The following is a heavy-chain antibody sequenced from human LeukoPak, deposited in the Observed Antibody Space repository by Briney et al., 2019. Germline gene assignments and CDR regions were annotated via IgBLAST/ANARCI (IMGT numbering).Heavy chain of an antibody. CDR2: ISGSGGST. CDR3: AREGGRFHDKTH. D-gene: IGHD3-22*01. CDR1: GFTFSSYA. V-gene: IGHV3-23*01. J-gene: IGHJ4*02. Sequence: GGSLRLSCAASGFTFSSYAMSWVRQAPGKGLEWVSAISGSGGSTYYADSVKGRFTISRDNAKNSLYLQMNSLRAEDTAVYYCAREGGRFHDKTHWGQGTLVTVSS.